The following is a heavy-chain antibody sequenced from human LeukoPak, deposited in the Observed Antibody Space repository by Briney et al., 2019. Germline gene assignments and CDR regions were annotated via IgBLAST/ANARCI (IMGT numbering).Heavy chain of an antibody. D-gene: IGHD3-10*01. CDR1: GYTFTSYY. CDR3: FLGLGITIVSGSIPPLRHDY. J-gene: IGHJ4*02. Sequence: GASVKVSCKASGYTFTSYYMHWVRQAPGQGLEWMGIINPSGGSTSYAQKFQGRVTMTRDTSTSTVYMELSSLRSEDTAVYYCFLGLGITIVSGSIPPLRHDYWGQGTLVTVSS. V-gene: IGHV1-46*01. CDR2: INPSGGST.